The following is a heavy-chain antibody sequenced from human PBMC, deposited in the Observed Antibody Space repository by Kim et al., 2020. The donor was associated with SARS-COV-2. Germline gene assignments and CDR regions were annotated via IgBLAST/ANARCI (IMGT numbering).Heavy chain of an antibody. D-gene: IGHD3-10*01. Sequence: DSVKGRVTISRDNSKNTLYLQMNSLRAEDTAVYYCAGAMVRGVIISGGMDGGGRGTTVTVS. J-gene: IGHJ6*02. V-gene: IGHV3-53*01. CDR3: AGAMVRGVIISGGMDG.